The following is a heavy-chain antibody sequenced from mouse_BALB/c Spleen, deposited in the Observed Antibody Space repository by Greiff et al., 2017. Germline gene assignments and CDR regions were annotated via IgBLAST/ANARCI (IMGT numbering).Heavy chain of an antibody. D-gene: IGHD2-4*01. CDR1: GFTFSSYA. CDR3: ARLSTMILDY. V-gene: IGHV5-6-5*01. CDR2: ISSGGST. J-gene: IGHJ2*01. Sequence: EVQLVESGGGLVKPGGSLTLSCAASGFTFSSYAMSWVRQTPEKRLEWVASISSGGSTYYPDSVKGRFTISRDNARNILYLQMSSLRSEDTAMYYCARLSTMILDYWGQGTTLTVSS.